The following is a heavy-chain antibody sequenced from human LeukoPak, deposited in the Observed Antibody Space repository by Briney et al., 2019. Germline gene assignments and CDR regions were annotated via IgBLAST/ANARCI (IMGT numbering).Heavy chain of an antibody. CDR1: GFTFSSYE. J-gene: IGHJ6*03. CDR3: ARDRVGDTRAYYYYMDV. D-gene: IGHD1-26*01. V-gene: IGHV3-48*03. Sequence: PGGSLRLSCAASGFTFSSYEMNWVRQAPGKGLEWVSYISSSGSTIYYADSVKGRFTISRDNAKNSLYLQMNSLRAEDTAVYYCARDRVGDTRAYYYYMDVWGKGTTVTVSS. CDR2: ISSSGSTI.